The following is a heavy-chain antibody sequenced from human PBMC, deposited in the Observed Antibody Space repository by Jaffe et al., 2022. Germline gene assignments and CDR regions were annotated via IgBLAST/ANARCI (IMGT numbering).Heavy chain of an antibody. J-gene: IGHJ4*02. Sequence: EVQLVESGGGLVQPGGSLRLSCAASGFTFSNYWMHWVRQAPGKGLVWVSHINNDGSTTTYADSVKGRFTISRDNAKNTLYLQMNSLRAEDTAVYYCARVDKYGPSYFDWGQGTLVTVSS. CDR1: GFTFSNYW. CDR2: INNDGSTT. V-gene: IGHV3-74*01. D-gene: IGHD3-10*01. CDR3: ARVDKYGPSYFD.